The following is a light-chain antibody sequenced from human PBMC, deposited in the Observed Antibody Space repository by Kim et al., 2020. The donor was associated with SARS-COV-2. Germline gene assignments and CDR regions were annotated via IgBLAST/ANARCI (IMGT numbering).Light chain of an antibody. J-gene: IGKJ2*01. CDR2: GTS. V-gene: IGKV3-20*01. CDR3: QQYDWPAYT. Sequence: EIVLTQSPATLSLSPGERATLSCRASQSVASNHLAWVQQKPGQAPRLLIYGTSSRATGIADRFSAGGSGTDFTLTISRLEPEDFAIYYWQQYDWPAYTFGKGTKLE. CDR1: QSVASNH.